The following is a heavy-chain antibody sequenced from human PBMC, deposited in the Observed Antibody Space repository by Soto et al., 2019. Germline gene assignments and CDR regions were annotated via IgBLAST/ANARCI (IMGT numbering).Heavy chain of an antibody. D-gene: IGHD3-22*01. CDR3: AIERQYSSGYYIDY. Sequence: GASVKVSCKASGYTFTSYGISWVRQAPGQGLEWMGWISAYNGNTNYAQKLQGRVTMTTDTSTSTAYMELRSLRSDDTAVYYCAIERQYSSGYYIDYWGQGTLVTVSS. CDR1: GYTFTSYG. CDR2: ISAYNGNT. V-gene: IGHV1-18*01. J-gene: IGHJ4*02.